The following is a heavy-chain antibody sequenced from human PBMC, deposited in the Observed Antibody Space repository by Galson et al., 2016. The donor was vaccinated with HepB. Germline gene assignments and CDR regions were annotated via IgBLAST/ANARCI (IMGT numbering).Heavy chain of an antibody. CDR1: GFIFHEYA. CDR3: VRGARTDF. V-gene: IGHV3-43*02. CDR2: ISGDGST. D-gene: IGHD1-26*01. J-gene: IGHJ4*02. Sequence: SLRLSCAASGFIFHEYAMHWVRQLPGKGLEWVSLISGDGSTYFADSVRGRFFVSRDNRRDTLFLQMNDLRADDTAFYYCVRGARTDFWGRGALVTVSS.